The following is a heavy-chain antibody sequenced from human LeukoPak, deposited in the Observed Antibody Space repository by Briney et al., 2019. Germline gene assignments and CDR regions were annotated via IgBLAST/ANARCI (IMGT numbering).Heavy chain of an antibody. J-gene: IGHJ4*02. CDR1: GFTVRSNY. CDR2: ISGSGGST. Sequence: AGGSLRLSCVASGFTVRSNYMSWVRQAPGKGLEWVSTISGSGGSTFYADSVKGRFTVSRDNSKNTLYLQMNSLRVEDTAVYYCAKDLSWKASSSCIDFWGQGTLVTVSS. CDR3: AKDLSWKASSSCIDF. V-gene: IGHV3-23*01. D-gene: IGHD6-13*01.